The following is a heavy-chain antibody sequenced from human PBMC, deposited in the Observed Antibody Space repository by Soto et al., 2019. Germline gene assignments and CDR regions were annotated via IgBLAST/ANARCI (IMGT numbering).Heavy chain of an antibody. J-gene: IGHJ5*02. Sequence: SETLSLTCTVSGGSTSSYYWSWIRQPPGKGLGWFGYIYYHGGTNYNPSFKRGVPISVDTSKNQSSLKLSSVTAADTAAYYCASARGVYGSGSYTPSCFDHWGQGTLVTVSS. CDR3: ASARGVYGSGSYTPSCFDH. CDR2: IYYHGGT. D-gene: IGHD3-10*01. V-gene: IGHV4-59*01. CDR1: GGSTSSYY.